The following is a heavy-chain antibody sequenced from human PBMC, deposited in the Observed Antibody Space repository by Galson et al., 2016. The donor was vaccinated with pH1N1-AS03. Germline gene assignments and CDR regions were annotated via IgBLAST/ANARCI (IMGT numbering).Heavy chain of an antibody. D-gene: IGHD5-24*01. CDR2: ISPIFGSA. CDR3: AKPHDYNEYEGGFDI. Sequence: SCKASGGTLNNYAVNWVRQAPGQGLEWMGGISPIFGSANHAQKFQGRVTITADIFTNTAYMELSGLSSEDTAVYYCAKPHDYNEYEGGFDIWGQGTRVTVSS. J-gene: IGHJ3*02. CDR1: GGTLNNYA. V-gene: IGHV1-69*06.